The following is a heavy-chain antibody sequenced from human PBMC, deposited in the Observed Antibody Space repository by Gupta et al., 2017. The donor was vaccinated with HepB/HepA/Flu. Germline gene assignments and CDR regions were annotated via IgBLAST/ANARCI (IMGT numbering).Heavy chain of an antibody. CDR3: ARDFWFGT. J-gene: IGHJ5*02. CDR1: GSTFSSYS. CDR2: ISSSSSDR. Sequence: AHSGSTFSSYSMNWVRQAPGKGMEWVSSISSSSSDRDDADSVKGRFTISRDNAKNTLYLRMSSLSAEDTAADYGARDFWFGTGGQGTLVTVYS. V-gene: IGHV3-21*01.